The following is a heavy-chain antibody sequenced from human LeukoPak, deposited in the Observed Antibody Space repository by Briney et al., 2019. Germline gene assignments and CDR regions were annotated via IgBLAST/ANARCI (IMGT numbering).Heavy chain of an antibody. Sequence: GGSLRLSCAASGFTFSSYWMSWVRQAPGKGLEWVAHIKQDESEKYYGDSVKGRFTISRDNAKNPLYLQMNSLRAVDTAVYYCARVVPYSGSHWGLDYWGQGTLVTVSS. CDR2: IKQDESEK. CDR3: ARVVPYSGSHWGLDY. J-gene: IGHJ4*02. CDR1: GFTFSSYW. V-gene: IGHV3-7*01. D-gene: IGHD1-26*01.